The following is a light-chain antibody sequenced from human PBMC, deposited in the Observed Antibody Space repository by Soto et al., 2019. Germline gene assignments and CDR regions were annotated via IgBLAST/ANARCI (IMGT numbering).Light chain of an antibody. J-gene: IGLJ1*01. V-gene: IGLV1-44*01. CDR1: SSNIGTNA. Sequence: QSVLTQPPSASGTPGQRVTISCSGGSSNIGTNAVNWYQPLPGTAPKLLIYNNNQRPSGVPDRFSGSKSGTSASLAISGLQSEDEADYYCAAWDDSLNGYVFGTGTKVNVL. CDR3: AAWDDSLNGYV. CDR2: NNN.